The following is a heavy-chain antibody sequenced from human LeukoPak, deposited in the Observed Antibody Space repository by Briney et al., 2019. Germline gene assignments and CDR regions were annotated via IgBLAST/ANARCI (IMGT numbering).Heavy chain of an antibody. Sequence: GESLKISCQGSGYIFIAYCIGWVRQMPGKGLEWMAIICPGDSDTKYSPSFQSQVTVSADKSVSTAYLQWRSLQASDTAIYYCARVAYSSGWTPLRNWGQGTRVIVSS. CDR3: ARVAYSSGWTPLRN. D-gene: IGHD6-25*01. CDR1: GYIFIAYC. J-gene: IGHJ4*02. CDR2: ICPGDSDT. V-gene: IGHV5-51*01.